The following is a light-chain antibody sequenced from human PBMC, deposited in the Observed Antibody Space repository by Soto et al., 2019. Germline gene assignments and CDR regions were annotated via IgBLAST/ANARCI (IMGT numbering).Light chain of an antibody. CDR2: DAS. V-gene: IGKV3-11*01. Sequence: ELVLTQSPATLSLSPGERATLSFRASQSVSTYLAWYQQKPGQAPRLLIYDASNRATGIPARFSGSGSWTDFTLTISSLEPEDFAVYYCQHRSNWPRTFGQGTKLEIK. CDR1: QSVSTY. CDR3: QHRSNWPRT. J-gene: IGKJ2*01.